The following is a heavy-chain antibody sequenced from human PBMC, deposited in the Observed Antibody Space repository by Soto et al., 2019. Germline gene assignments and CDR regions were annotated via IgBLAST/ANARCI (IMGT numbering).Heavy chain of an antibody. J-gene: IGHJ4*02. Sequence: QITLKESGPTLVKPTQTLTLTCTFSGFSLSTSGVGVGWIRQPPGKALEWLALIYWDDDKRYSPSLKSRLTITNDTSKTQLVLTIPNMDPVDTATYYCAHSYDSSGYYRARAFDYWGQGTLVTVSS. V-gene: IGHV2-5*02. D-gene: IGHD3-22*01. CDR2: IYWDDDK. CDR1: GFSLSTSGVG. CDR3: AHSYDSSGYYRARAFDY.